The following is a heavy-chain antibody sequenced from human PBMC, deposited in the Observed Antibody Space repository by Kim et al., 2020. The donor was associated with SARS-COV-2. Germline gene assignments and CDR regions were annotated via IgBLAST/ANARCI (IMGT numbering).Heavy chain of an antibody. CDR2: INSDGSST. V-gene: IGHV3-74*01. J-gene: IGHJ4*02. CDR1: GFTFSSYW. CDR3: ARAVNILTVHYDIDY. Sequence: GGSLRLSCAASGFTFSSYWMHWVRQAPGKGLVWVSRINSDGSSTSYADSVKGRFTISRDNTKNKLYLQMNSLRAEDTAVYYCARAVNILTVHYDIDYRGQATLVTDSS. D-gene: IGHD3-9*01.